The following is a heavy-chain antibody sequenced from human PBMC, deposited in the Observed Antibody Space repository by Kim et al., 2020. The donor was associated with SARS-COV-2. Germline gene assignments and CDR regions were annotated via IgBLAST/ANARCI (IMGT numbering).Heavy chain of an antibody. CDR2: T. D-gene: IGHD3-10*01. CDR3: ARDLSGADDY. Sequence: TMYACSVEGRINISRDNAENTLSLQMNSLTAEDTAVYYCARDLSGADDYWGQGTLVTVSS. V-gene: IGHV3-74*03. J-gene: IGHJ4*02.